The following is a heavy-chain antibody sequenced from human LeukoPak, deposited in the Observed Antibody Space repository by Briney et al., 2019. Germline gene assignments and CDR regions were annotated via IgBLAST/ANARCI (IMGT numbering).Heavy chain of an antibody. Sequence: GGSLRLSCAASGFAFGSFVMSWVRQAPGKGLEWVAVIWYDGSNKYYADSVKGRVTISRDNSKNTLYLQMNSLRAEDTAVYYCARANTGLMATALIDYWGQGTLVTVSS. J-gene: IGHJ4*02. CDR3: ARANTGLMATALIDY. CDR1: GFAFGSFV. CDR2: IWYDGSNK. V-gene: IGHV3-33*08. D-gene: IGHD5-24*01.